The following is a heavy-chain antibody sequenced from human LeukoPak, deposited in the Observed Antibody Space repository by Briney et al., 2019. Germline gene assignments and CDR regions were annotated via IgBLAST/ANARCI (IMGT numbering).Heavy chain of an antibody. CDR3: ASWPGGWYGEDS. D-gene: IGHD6-19*01. Sequence: PSETLSLTCAVSGGSIGDNSYYWGWIRQPPGKGLEWIGHIFYTGNTDYSPSLKSRVTLSIDTSKNQFSLTLTSVTAADTAVYYCASWPGGWYGEDSWGQGTLVTVSS. CDR2: IFYTGNT. J-gene: IGHJ4*02. V-gene: IGHV4-39*07. CDR1: GGSIGDNSYY.